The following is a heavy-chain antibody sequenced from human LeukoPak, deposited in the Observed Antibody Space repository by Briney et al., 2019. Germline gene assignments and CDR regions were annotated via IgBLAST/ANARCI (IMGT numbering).Heavy chain of an antibody. V-gene: IGHV3-30*04. CDR3: ARSYYEYYYDSSGYYRPYFDY. Sequence: GGSLRLSCAASGFTLSSYAMHWVRPAPDKGLEWVAVILYDGSNKYYADSVKGRFTISRDNSKNTLYLQLNRLRAEDTAVYYCARSYYEYYYDSSGYYRPYFDYWGQGTLVTVSS. D-gene: IGHD3-22*01. J-gene: IGHJ4*02. CDR2: ILYDGSNK. CDR1: GFTLSSYA.